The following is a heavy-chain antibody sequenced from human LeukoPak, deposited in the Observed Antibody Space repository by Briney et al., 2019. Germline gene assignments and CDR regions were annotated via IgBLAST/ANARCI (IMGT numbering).Heavy chain of an antibody. CDR3: ARDEGDGSYFDY. V-gene: IGHV4-59*01. D-gene: IGHD2-15*01. CDR2: IYYSGST. CDR1: GGSFSTYY. Sequence: SETLSLACTVSGGSFSTYYWSWIRQPPGKGLEWIGYIYYSGSTNYNPSLKSRVTISVDTSKNQFSLKLSSVTAADTAVYYCARDEGDGSYFDYWGQGTLVTVSS. J-gene: IGHJ4*02.